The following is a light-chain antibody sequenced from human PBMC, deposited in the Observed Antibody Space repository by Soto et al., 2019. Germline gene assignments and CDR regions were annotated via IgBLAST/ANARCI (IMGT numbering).Light chain of an antibody. CDR2: DAS. V-gene: IGKV3-11*01. Sequence: EIVLTQSPATLSLSPGERATLSCRASQSVSSYLAWYQQKPGQAPRLLIYDASNRATGIPARFSGSGSGTDFTLTIISLEPEDFAVYYCQQRSNWPPGFGQGTRLEIK. J-gene: IGKJ5*01. CDR1: QSVSSY. CDR3: QQRSNWPPG.